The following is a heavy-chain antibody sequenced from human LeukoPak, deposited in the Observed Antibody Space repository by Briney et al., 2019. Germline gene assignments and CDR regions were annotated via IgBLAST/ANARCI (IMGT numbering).Heavy chain of an antibody. D-gene: IGHD6-19*01. J-gene: IGHJ4*02. V-gene: IGHV7-4-1*02. CDR1: GYTFTDYA. CDR2: INTDTGNP. CDR3: ARSSGWYFLDY. Sequence: GASVKVSCKASGYTFTDYAMNWVRQAPGQGLEWMGWINTDTGNPTYAQGFTGRFVFSLDTSVRTAYLQISSLKAEDTAVYYCARSSGWYFLDYWGQGTLVTVSS.